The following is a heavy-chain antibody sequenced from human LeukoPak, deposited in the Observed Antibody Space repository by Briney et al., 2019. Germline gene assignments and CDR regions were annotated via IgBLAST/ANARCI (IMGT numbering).Heavy chain of an antibody. V-gene: IGHV3-48*03. CDR2: ISSSGSTI. CDR1: GFTFSSYE. D-gene: IGHD6-6*01. J-gene: IGHJ4*02. CDR3: ARGLSGYASSLGY. Sequence: PGGSLRLSCAASGFTFSSYEMNWVRQAPGKGLEWVSYISSSGSTIHYADSVKGRSTISRDNAKNSLYLQMNSLRAEDTAVYYCARGLSGYASSLGYWGQGTLVTVSA.